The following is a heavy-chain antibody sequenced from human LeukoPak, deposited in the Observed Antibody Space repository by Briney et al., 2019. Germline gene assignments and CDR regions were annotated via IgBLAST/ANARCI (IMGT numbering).Heavy chain of an antibody. J-gene: IGHJ5*02. CDR3: ARGPQFSGPGWFDP. V-gene: IGHV3-48*04. Sequence: PGGSLRLSCAASGFTFRTYSMNWVRQAPGKGLEWVSYISSSSRTIYYADSVKGRFTISRDNAKNSLHLQMNSLRAEDTAIYYCARGPQFSGPGWFDPWGQGTLVTVSS. CDR1: GFTFRTYS. CDR2: ISSSSRTI. D-gene: IGHD3-10*01.